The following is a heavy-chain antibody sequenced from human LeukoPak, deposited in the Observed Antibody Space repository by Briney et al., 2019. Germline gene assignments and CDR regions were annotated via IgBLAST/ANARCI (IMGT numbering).Heavy chain of an antibody. CDR3: EKVMSSWAEDYWLDL. Sequence: GGSLRLSCAASGFTFIIYAMSWLRQAPGKGLEWVSDISGSGGSTYYVDSLKGRFTISRDNSKNTLYLQMHSLSVEDSAVHCCEKVMSSWAEDYWLDLWGKGTTVTVSS. CDR2: ISGSGGST. V-gene: IGHV3-23*01. J-gene: IGHJ6*04. CDR1: GFTFIIYA. D-gene: IGHD2-8*02.